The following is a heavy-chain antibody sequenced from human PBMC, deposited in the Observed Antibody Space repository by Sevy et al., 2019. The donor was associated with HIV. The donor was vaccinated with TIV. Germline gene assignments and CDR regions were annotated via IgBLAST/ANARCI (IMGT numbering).Heavy chain of an antibody. CDR3: AGGKDVFGTFDI. V-gene: IGHV4-34*01. CDR2: ITHSGNT. CDR1: GGSFSGYS. J-gene: IGHJ3*02. Sequence: LSLTCAVYGGSFSGYSWSWIRQSPEKGLEWIGEITHSGNTNYISSLKSRVTISKVTSKNQFSLRLNSVSAADTAGYYCAGGKDVFGTFDIWGQGAGVTVSS. D-gene: IGHD3-10*01.